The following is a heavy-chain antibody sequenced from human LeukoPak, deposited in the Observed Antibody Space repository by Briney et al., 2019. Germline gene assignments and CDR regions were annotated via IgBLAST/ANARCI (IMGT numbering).Heavy chain of an antibody. CDR2: ISSGSSYI. Sequence: GGSLRLSCAASGFTFSTYSMNWVRQAPGKGLEWVSSISSGSSYIFYADSVKGRCTISRDNAKNSLYLQMNSLRAEDTAVYYCARGGSGRTQDDTFDFWGQGTMVTVSS. CDR1: GFTFSTYS. D-gene: IGHD3-10*01. V-gene: IGHV3-21*01. J-gene: IGHJ3*01. CDR3: ARGGSGRTQDDTFDF.